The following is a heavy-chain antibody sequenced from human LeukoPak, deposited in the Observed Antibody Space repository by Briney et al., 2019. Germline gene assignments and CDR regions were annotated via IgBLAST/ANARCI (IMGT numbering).Heavy chain of an antibody. CDR1: GFTFSSYG. D-gene: IGHD3-22*01. J-gene: IGHJ4*02. CDR2: IRYDGSNE. V-gene: IGHV3-30*02. CDR3: AKTTKDSSGYLDY. Sequence: GGSLRLSCAASGFTFSSYGMHWVRQAPGKGLEWVAFIRYDGSNEYYADSVKGRFTISRDNSKNTLYLQMNSLRAEDTAVYYCAKTTKDSSGYLDYWGQGTLVTVSS.